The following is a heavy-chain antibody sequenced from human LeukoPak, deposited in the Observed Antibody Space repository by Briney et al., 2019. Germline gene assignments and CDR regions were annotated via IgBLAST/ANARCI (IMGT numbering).Heavy chain of an antibody. CDR3: ANVYDTSGVRGNY. D-gene: IGHD3-22*01. CDR2: ISGSGDST. CDR1: GFTFRSYA. Sequence: GGSLRLSCAASGFTFRSYAMSWVRQAPGKGLEWVSAISGSGDSTYYADSVKGRFTISGDNSQNTLYLQMNSLRVEDTAVYYCANVYDTSGVRGNYWGQGTLVTVST. V-gene: IGHV3-23*01. J-gene: IGHJ4*02.